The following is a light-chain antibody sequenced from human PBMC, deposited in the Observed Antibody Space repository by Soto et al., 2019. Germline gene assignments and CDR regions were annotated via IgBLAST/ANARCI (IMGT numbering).Light chain of an antibody. Sequence: IPMTQSPSSLSASVGDRVTITCQASQDISNYLNWYQQKPGTAPKLLIYDSSNLQTGAPSRCSGGGSGTVFTFTISSLQPEDFAAYYCQHYSNGRPTYSFGQGTKLEIK. V-gene: IGKV1-33*01. J-gene: IGKJ2*03. CDR1: QDISNY. CDR2: DSS. CDR3: QHYSNGRPTYS.